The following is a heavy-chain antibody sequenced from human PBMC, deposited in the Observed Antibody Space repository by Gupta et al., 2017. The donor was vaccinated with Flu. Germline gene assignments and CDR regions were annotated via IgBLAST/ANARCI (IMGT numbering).Heavy chain of an antibody. CDR1: GYTFTSYG. Sequence: QVQLVQSGAEVKKPGASVKVTCKASGYTFTSYGISWVRQAPGQGLEWMGWISAYNGNTNYAQKLQGRVTMTTDTSTSTAYMELRSLRSDDTAVYYCARDYSSSWSHVGINAFDIWGQGTMVTVSS. CDR3: ARDYSSSWSHVGINAFDI. J-gene: IGHJ3*02. D-gene: IGHD6-13*01. V-gene: IGHV1-18*01. CDR2: ISAYNGNT.